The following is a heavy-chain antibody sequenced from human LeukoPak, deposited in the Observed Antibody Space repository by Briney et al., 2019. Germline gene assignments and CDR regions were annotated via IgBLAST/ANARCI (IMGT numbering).Heavy chain of an antibody. CDR1: GGSFSGYY. D-gene: IGHD2-15*01. CDR3: ARGVVAATLSAFDI. J-gene: IGHJ3*02. Sequence: PSETLSLTCVVYGGSFSGYYWSWIRQPPGKGLEWIGEINHSGSTNYNPSLKSRVTISVDTSKNQFSLKLSSVTAADTAVYYCARGVVAATLSAFDIWGQGTMVTVSS. CDR2: INHSGST. V-gene: IGHV4-34*01.